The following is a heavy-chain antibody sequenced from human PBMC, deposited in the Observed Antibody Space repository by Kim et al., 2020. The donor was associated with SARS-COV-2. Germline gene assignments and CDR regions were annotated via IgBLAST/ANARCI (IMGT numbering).Heavy chain of an antibody. Sequence: INAGGTRTKYTESVKGRFTIARDNLGNTVFLRMTSLRDEDTAVYYCAAADHWGQGSLVTVSS. CDR2: INAGGTRT. CDR3: AAADH. V-gene: IGHV3-23*01. J-gene: IGHJ4*02.